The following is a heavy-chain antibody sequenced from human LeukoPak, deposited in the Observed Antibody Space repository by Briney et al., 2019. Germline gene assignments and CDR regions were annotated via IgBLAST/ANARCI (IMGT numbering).Heavy chain of an antibody. J-gene: IGHJ4*02. CDR2: IYSGGST. Sequence: GGSLRLSCAASGFTVSSNYMSWVRQAPGKGLEWVSVIYSGGSTYYADSVKGRFTISRDNSKNTLYLQMNSLRAEDTAVYYCARARRWLPPFDYWGQGTLVTVSS. D-gene: IGHD5-24*01. CDR3: ARARRWLPPFDY. CDR1: GFTVSSNY. V-gene: IGHV3-53*01.